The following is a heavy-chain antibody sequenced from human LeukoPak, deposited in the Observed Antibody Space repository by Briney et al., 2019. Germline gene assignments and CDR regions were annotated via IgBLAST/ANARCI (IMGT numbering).Heavy chain of an antibody. D-gene: IGHD3-10*01. J-gene: IGHJ1*01. CDR2: IYYSGST. CDR1: GGSISSGGYY. CDR3: ARDGGFGGATRAEYFQH. V-gene: IGHV4-31*03. Sequence: SETLSLTCTVSGGSISSGGYYWSWIRQHPGKGLEWIGYIYYSGSTYYNPSLKSRVTISVDTSRNQFSLKLSSVTAADTAVCYCARDGGFGGATRAEYFQHWGQGTLVTVSS.